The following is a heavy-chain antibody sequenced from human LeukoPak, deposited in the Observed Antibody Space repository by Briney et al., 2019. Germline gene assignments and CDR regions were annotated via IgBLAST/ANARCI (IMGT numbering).Heavy chain of an antibody. D-gene: IGHD2-2*02. CDR3: AKDRHYIVVVPAAIRAPFDY. CDR1: GFTFSSYG. CDR2: IRYDGSNK. Sequence: GGSLRLSCAASGFTFSSYGMHWVRQAPGKGLEWVAFIRYDGSNKYYADSVKGRFTISRDNSKNTLYLQMNSLRAEDTAVYYCAKDRHYIVVVPAAIRAPFDYWGQGTLVTVSS. V-gene: IGHV3-30*02. J-gene: IGHJ4*02.